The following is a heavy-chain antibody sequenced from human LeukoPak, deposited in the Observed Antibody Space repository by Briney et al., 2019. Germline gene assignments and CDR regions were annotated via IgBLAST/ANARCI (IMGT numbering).Heavy chain of an antibody. Sequence: PGGSLRLSCAASGFTVSSNYMSWVRQAPGKGLEWVSVIYSGGSTYYADSVKGRFTISRDNSKNTLYLQMNSPRAEDTAVYYCAKAPRAAAFHYYMDVWGKGTTVTVSS. J-gene: IGHJ6*03. V-gene: IGHV3-53*01. CDR1: GFTVSSNY. CDR3: AKAPRAAAFHYYMDV. CDR2: IYSGGST. D-gene: IGHD6-13*01.